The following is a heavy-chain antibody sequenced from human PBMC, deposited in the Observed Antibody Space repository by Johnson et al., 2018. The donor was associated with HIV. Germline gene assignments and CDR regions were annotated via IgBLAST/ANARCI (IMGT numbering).Heavy chain of an antibody. J-gene: IGHJ3*02. V-gene: IGHV3-53*01. CDR2: LSSDGRT. D-gene: IGHD2-2*01. Sequence: VQLVESGGGLIQPGGSLRLSCAASGFTVSSTYMSWVRQAPGQGLEWLSVLSSDGRTYYADSVKGRFTISRDGSKNTLFLQMNSLRAEDTAVYYCARRCSSSSCSHGAFDIWGQGTMVTVSS. CDR1: GFTVSSTY. CDR3: ARRCSSSSCSHGAFDI.